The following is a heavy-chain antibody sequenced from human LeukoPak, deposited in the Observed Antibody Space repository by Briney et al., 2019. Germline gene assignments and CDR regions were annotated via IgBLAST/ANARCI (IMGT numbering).Heavy chain of an antibody. Sequence: PSETLSLTCTVSGGPISNYYWSWLRQPAGKGLEWIGGIHTTGSTNYNPSLKSRVTISVDKSKNQFSLKLSSVTAADTAVYYCARRGYSSSWILFDYWGQGTLVTVSS. V-gene: IGHV4-4*07. CDR2: IHTTGST. CDR3: ARRGYSSSWILFDY. CDR1: GGPISNYY. D-gene: IGHD6-13*01. J-gene: IGHJ4*02.